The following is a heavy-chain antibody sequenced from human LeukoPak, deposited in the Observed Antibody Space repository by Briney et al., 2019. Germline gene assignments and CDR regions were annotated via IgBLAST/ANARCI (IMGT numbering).Heavy chain of an antibody. CDR3: TRPKSSIDY. Sequence: GGSLTLSCAASGFTFSGSAMHWVRQASGKGLEWVGRIRSKANSYATAYAASVKGRFTISRDDSKNTAYLQMNSLKTEDTAVYYCTRPKSSIDYWGQGTLVTVSS. J-gene: IGHJ4*02. CDR1: GFTFSGSA. CDR2: IRSKANSYAT. V-gene: IGHV3-73*01. D-gene: IGHD3-16*02.